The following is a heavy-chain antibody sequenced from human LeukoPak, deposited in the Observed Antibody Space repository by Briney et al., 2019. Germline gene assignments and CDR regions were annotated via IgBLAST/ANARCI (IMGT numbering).Heavy chain of an antibody. CDR3: ARDTRLHDFDY. V-gene: IGHV3-33*01. Sequence: GRSLRLSCAASGFTFSSYGMPWVRQAPAKGLEWVAVIWYDGSNKYYADSVKGRFTISRDNSKNTLYLQMNSLRAEDTAVYYCARDTRLHDFDYWGQGTLVTVSS. CDR1: GFTFSSYG. D-gene: IGHD4-4*01. J-gene: IGHJ4*02. CDR2: IWYDGSNK.